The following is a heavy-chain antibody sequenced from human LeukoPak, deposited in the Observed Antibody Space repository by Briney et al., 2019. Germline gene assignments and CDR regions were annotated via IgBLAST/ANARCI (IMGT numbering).Heavy chain of an antibody. CDR2: VSYTGSTNHTGST. D-gene: IGHD6-13*01. Sequence: SETLSLTCTVSGGSVSAFYWSWIRQPPGKGLQWIGYVSYTGSTNHTGSTNYNPSLKSRVNISVDTSNNQFSLKLSSVTAADTAVYYCLATRAAAGNNWFDPWGQGTLVTVSS. J-gene: IGHJ5*02. CDR1: GGSVSAFY. V-gene: IGHV4-59*02. CDR3: LATRAAAGNNWFDP.